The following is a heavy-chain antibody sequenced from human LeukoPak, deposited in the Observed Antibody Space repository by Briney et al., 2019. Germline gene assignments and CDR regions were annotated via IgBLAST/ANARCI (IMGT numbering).Heavy chain of an antibody. D-gene: IGHD6-13*01. Sequence: SETLSLTCAVYGGSFSGYYWSWLRQPPGKGLEWIGEINHSGSTNYNPSLKSRVTISVDTSKNQFSLKLSSVTAADTAVYYCARGRPGIAAAGTWYPFDYWGQGTLVTVSS. V-gene: IGHV4-34*01. CDR3: ARGRPGIAAAGTWYPFDY. J-gene: IGHJ4*02. CDR2: INHSGST. CDR1: GGSFSGYY.